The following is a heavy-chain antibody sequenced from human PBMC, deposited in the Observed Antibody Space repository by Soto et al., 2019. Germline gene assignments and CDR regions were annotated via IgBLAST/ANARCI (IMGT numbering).Heavy chain of an antibody. CDR3: AKNLPRTGRFDY. CDR1: CGSISSGDYY. J-gene: IGHJ4*02. CDR2: IYYSGST. Sequence: SETLSLTCTVSCGSISSGDYYWSWIRQPPGKGLEWIGYIYYSGSTYYNPSLKSRVTISVDTSKNQFSLKLSSVTAADTAVYYCAKNLPRTGRFDYWGQGTVVTVSS. V-gene: IGHV4-30-4*01.